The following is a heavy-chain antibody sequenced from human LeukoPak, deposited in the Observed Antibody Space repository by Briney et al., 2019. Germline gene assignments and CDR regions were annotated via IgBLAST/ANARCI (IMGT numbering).Heavy chain of an antibody. Sequence: GGSLRLSCAASGFTFSSYGMHWVRQAPGKGLEWVAFIRYDGSNKYYADSVKGRFTISRDNSKNTLYLQMNSLRAEDTAVYYCAKAAQWLEIYYYYYYYMDVWGKGTTVTISS. J-gene: IGHJ6*03. CDR3: AKAAQWLEIYYYYYYYMDV. D-gene: IGHD6-19*01. V-gene: IGHV3-30*02. CDR2: IRYDGSNK. CDR1: GFTFSSYG.